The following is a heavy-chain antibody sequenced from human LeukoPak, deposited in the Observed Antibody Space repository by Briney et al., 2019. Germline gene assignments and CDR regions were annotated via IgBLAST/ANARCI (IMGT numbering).Heavy chain of an antibody. J-gene: IGHJ1*01. Sequence: PSETLSLTCTVSGGSISSSSYYWGWIRQPPGKGLEWIGSIYYSGSTYYNPSLKSRVTISVDTSKNQFSLKLSSVTAADMAVYYCATDVLGNTMIVVPRGYFHHWGQGTLVTVSS. D-gene: IGHD3-22*01. V-gene: IGHV4-39*07. CDR2: IYYSGST. CDR3: ATDVLGNTMIVVPRGYFHH. CDR1: GGSISSSSYY.